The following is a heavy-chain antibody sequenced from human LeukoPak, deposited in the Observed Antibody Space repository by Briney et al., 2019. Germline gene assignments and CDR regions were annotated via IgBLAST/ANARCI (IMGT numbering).Heavy chain of an antibody. CDR2: IIPIFGTA. V-gene: IGHV1-69*01. J-gene: IGHJ4*02. CDR1: GGTFSSYA. Sequence: SVKVSCKASGGTFSSYAISWVRQAPGQGLEWVGGIIPIFGTANYAQKFQGRVTITADESTSTAYMELSSLRSEDTAVYYCARDLSYYGSGSAFDYWGQGTLVTVSS. D-gene: IGHD3-10*01. CDR3: ARDLSYYGSGSAFDY.